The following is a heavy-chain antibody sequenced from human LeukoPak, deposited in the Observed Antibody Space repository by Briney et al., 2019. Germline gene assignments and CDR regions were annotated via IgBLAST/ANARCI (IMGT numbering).Heavy chain of an antibody. CDR2: IYSGGST. J-gene: IGHJ4*02. D-gene: IGHD4-17*01. CDR3: ANHYGDHGGDY. V-gene: IGHV3-66*02. Sequence: GGSLRLSCAASGFSFSSYWMSWVRQAPGKGLEWVSVIYSGGSTYYADSVKGRFTISRDNSKNTLYLQMNSLRAEDTAVYYCANHYGDHGGDYWGQGTLVTVSS. CDR1: GFSFSSYW.